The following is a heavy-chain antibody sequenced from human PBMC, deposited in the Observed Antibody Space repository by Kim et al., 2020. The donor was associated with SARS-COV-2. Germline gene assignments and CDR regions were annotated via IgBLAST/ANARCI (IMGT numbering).Heavy chain of an antibody. CDR2: IYPGDSDT. D-gene: IGHD2-15*01. CDR1: GYSFTSYW. J-gene: IGHJ4*02. Sequence: GESLKISCKGSGYSFTSYWIAWVRQMPGKGLEWMGIIYPGDSDTRYSPSFQGQVTISADKSISTAYLQWSSLKASDTAMYYCARPQGYCSGGYCRILMFDYWGQGTLVTVSS. V-gene: IGHV5-51*01. CDR3: ARPQGYCSGGYCRILMFDY.